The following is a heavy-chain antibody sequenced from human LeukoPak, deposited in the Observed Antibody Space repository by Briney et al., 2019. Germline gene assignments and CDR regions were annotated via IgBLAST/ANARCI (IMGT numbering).Heavy chain of an antibody. J-gene: IGHJ4*02. CDR2: IKQDGSEK. D-gene: IGHD3-22*01. CDR1: GFTFSNFW. CDR3: ASEDNTGSSAY. Sequence: GGSLRLSCAASGFTFSNFWMSWVRQAPGKGLEWVANIKQDGSEKYYVDSVKGRFTISRDNAKNSLYLQMSSLRGDDTALYYCASEDNTGSSAYWGQGTLVTISS. V-gene: IGHV3-7*01.